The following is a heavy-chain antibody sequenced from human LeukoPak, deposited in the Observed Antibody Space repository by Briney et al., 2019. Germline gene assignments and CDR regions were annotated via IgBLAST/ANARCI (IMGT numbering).Heavy chain of an antibody. J-gene: IGHJ5*02. D-gene: IGHD3-10*01. CDR3: AKDDITMVRGAQINWFDP. CDR1: GFTFSSYA. CDR2: FSGSGGST. Sequence: GGSLRLSCAASGFTFSSYAMSWVRGAPGRGLEWVSAFSGSGGSTYYADSVKGRFTISRDNSKNTLYLQMNSLRAEDTAVYYCAKDDITMVRGAQINWFDPWGQGTLVTVSS. V-gene: IGHV3-23*01.